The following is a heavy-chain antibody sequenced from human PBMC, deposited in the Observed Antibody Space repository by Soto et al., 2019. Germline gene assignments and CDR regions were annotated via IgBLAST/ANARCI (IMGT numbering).Heavy chain of an antibody. V-gene: IGHV3-48*01. CDR2: ISSSSSTI. CDR1: TFSRYS. D-gene: IGHD3-10*01. Sequence: TFSRYSMNWVRQAPGKGLEWVSYISSSSSTIYYADSVKGRFTISRDNAKNSLYLQMNSLRAEDTAVYYCARVEMVRGVIIYYYYMDVWGKGTTVTVSS. CDR3: ARVEMVRGVIIYYYYMDV. J-gene: IGHJ6*03.